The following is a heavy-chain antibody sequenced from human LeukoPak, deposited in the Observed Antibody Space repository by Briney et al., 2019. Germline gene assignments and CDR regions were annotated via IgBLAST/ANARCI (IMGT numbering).Heavy chain of an antibody. V-gene: IGHV3-66*02. Sequence: PGGSLRLSCAASGFTVSSNYMSWVRQAPGKGLEWVSILYSGGSTYYANSVKGRLTISRDNSKNTLYLQMNSLRPEDTAVYYCARGGALDIWGQGTMVTVSS. J-gene: IGHJ3*02. D-gene: IGHD3-16*01. CDR2: LYSGGST. CDR3: ARGGALDI. CDR1: GFTVSSNY.